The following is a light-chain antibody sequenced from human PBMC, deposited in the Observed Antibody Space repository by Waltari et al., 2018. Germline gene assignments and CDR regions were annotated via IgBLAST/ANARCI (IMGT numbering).Light chain of an antibody. CDR2: ELT. Sequence: QSALTQPPSASGSPGQSGTISSTGTSSYVGAYNYVSWYHHHPGKAPKLIIYELTPRPSGVPARFSGSNSGNTASLTVPVLQAEDEADYYCNSYAGSNTVIFGGGTKLTVL. CDR3: NSYAGSNTVI. CDR1: SSYVGAYNY. V-gene: IGLV2-8*01. J-gene: IGLJ2*01.